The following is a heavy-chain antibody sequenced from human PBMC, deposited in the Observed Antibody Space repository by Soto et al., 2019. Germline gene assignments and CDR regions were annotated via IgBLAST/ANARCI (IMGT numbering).Heavy chain of an antibody. CDR1: GGSFSGYY. J-gene: IGHJ5*02. Sequence: QVQLQQWGAGLLKPSETLSLTCAVYGGSFSGYYWSWVRQPPGKGLEWIGETNHSGSTNYNPHLKSRVTRSVDTSKNQFSLKLSSVTAAATAMYYCARVRLYYYGSGTGWFAPWGQGTLVTVSS. V-gene: IGHV4-34*01. CDR2: TNHSGST. CDR3: ARVRLYYYGSGTGWFAP. D-gene: IGHD3-10*01.